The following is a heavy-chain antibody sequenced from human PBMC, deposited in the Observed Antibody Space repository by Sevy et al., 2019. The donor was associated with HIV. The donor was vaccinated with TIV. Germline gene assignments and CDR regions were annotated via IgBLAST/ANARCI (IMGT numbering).Heavy chain of an antibody. Sequence: GGSLRLSCAASGFTFSSYDMHWVRQATGKGLEWVSAIGTAGDTYYPGSVKGRFTISRENAKNSLYLQMNSPRAGDTAVYYCARGFIMRAFDIWGQGTMVTVSS. CDR2: IGTAGDT. CDR1: GFTFSSYD. V-gene: IGHV3-13*01. D-gene: IGHD3-10*01. CDR3: ARGFIMRAFDI. J-gene: IGHJ3*02.